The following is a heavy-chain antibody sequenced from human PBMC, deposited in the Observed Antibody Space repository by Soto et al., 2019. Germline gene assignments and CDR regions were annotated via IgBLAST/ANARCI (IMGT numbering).Heavy chain of an antibody. CDR2: ISKSDYT. V-gene: IGHV3-21*01. CDR3: AREDSIIIPAVSDF. CDR1: GFAFNNYG. Sequence: GGSLSLSCTVSGFAFNNYGINWVRQAPGKGLEWVSSISKSDYTYYSDSVKGRFAISRDNDKSSVSLQMNTLRVEDTAVYYCAREDSIIIPAVSDFWGQGTLVTVSS. D-gene: IGHD3-22*01. J-gene: IGHJ4*02.